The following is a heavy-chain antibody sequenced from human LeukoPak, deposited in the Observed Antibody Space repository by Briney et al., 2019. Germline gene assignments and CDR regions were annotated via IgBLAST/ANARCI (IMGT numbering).Heavy chain of an antibody. V-gene: IGHV4-31*03. CDR3: VRGYDSSGYYPRPMGY. CDR1: GGSISSGGYY. J-gene: IGHJ4*02. CDR2: IYYSGST. Sequence: SETLSLTCTVSGGSISSGGYYWSWIRQHPGKGLEWIGYIYYSGSTYYNPSLKSRVTISVDTSKNQFSLKLSSVTAADTAVYYCVRGYDSSGYYPRPMGYWGQGTLVTVSS. D-gene: IGHD3-22*01.